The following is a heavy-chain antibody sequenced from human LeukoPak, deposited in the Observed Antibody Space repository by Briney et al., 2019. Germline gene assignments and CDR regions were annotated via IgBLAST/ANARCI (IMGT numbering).Heavy chain of an antibody. CDR1: GGTFSSYA. Sequence: ASVKVSCKASGGTFSSYAISWVRQAPGQWLEWMGRIIPIFGTANYAQKFQGRVTITTDESTSTAYMELSSLRSEDTAVYYCATDDLGYCSSTSCAHFDYWGQGTLVTVSS. D-gene: IGHD2-2*01. CDR2: IIPIFGTA. V-gene: IGHV1-69*05. CDR3: ATDDLGYCSSTSCAHFDY. J-gene: IGHJ4*02.